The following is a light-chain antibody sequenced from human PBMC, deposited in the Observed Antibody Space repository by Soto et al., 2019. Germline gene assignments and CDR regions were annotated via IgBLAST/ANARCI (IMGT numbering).Light chain of an antibody. CDR3: QQYENLPFT. CDR2: DTS. Sequence: DIPMTQSPPSLSASVGDRVTITCQASQDISHYLNWYQQKPGKAPKVLIHDTSNLEAGVPSTFSGSGSGTVFTFTISSLQPEDVGTYYCQQYENLPFTFGPGTKVDIK. V-gene: IGKV1-33*01. CDR1: QDISHY. J-gene: IGKJ3*01.